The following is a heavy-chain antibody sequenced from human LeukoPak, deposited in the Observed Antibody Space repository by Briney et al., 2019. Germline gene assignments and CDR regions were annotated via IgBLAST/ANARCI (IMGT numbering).Heavy chain of an antibody. V-gene: IGHV4-61*02. CDR3: ARTSYDILTGYYSRFDY. J-gene: IGHJ4*02. D-gene: IGHD3-9*01. Sequence: SETLSLTYTVSGGSVSSGSYYWSWIRQPAGKGLEWIGRIYTSGSTNYNPSLKSRVTISVDTSKNQFSLKLSSVTAADTAVYYCARTSYDILTGYYSRFDYWGQGTLVAVSS. CDR2: IYTSGST. CDR1: GGSVSSGSYY.